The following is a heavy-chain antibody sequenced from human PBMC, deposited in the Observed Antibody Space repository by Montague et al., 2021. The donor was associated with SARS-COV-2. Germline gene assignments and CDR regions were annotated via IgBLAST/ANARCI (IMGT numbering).Heavy chain of an antibody. J-gene: IGHJ6*02. CDR1: GDSISNYY. CDR2: LYTSGST. V-gene: IGHV4-4*07. Sequence: SETLSLTCTVSGDSISNYYWTWIRQPAGKGLEWIGRLYTSGSTTYNPSLKSRVTMSVDTSKNQFSLNVTSVTAADTAIYYCAGESGYSSGWRYYYVMDVWGQGTTVTGS. CDR3: AGESGYSSGWRYYYVMDV. D-gene: IGHD6-19*01.